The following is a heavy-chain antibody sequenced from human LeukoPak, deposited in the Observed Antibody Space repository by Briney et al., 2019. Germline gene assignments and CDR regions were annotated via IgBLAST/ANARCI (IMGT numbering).Heavy chain of an antibody. CDR2: ISAGGGNT. Sequence: GGSLRLSCAASGFAFRSYAMSWVRQAPGKGLEWVSAISAGGGNTYYADSVKGRFTISRDNAKNSLFLQMNSLRAEDTAVYYCAREGGYCSSTSCSDLPDAFDIWGQGTMVTVSS. CDR3: AREGGYCSSTSCSDLPDAFDI. CDR1: GFAFRSYA. D-gene: IGHD2-2*01. V-gene: IGHV3-23*01. J-gene: IGHJ3*02.